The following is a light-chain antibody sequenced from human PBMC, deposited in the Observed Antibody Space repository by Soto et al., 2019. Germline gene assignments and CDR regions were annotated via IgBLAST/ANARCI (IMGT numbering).Light chain of an antibody. V-gene: IGKV1-5*01. J-gene: IGKJ4*02. CDR2: AGS. Sequence: DIQMTQFASTLSGCVRDRVTISCRASQTIRRWLAWHQRKPGKVPKILIYAGSTWQSGGPSRLSGSRAGADFSLTNSSMQPEEYVTYYCRMQNSDPLTFCG. CDR1: QTIRRW. CDR3: RMQNSDPLT.